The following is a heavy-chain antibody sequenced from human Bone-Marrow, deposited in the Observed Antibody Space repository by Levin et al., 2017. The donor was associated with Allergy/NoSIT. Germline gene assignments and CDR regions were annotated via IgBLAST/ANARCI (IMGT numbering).Heavy chain of an antibody. CDR1: GGSVSSGSYY. Sequence: SQTLSLTCTVSGGSVSSGSYYWTWIRQPPGKGLEWIGYIYYSGSTNHNPPVKSRVTISLDTPKNHFSLRLSSVTAADTAVYYCARDQGVGAHPFNIWGQGSMVTVSS. CDR3: ARDQGVGAHPFNI. CDR2: IYYSGST. J-gene: IGHJ3*02. V-gene: IGHV4-61*03. D-gene: IGHD3-10*01.